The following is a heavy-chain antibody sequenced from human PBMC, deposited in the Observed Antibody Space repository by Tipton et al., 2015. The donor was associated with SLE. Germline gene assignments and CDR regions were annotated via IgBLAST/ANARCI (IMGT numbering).Heavy chain of an antibody. CDR2: IYHSGST. CDR1: GGSISSHY. V-gene: IGHV4-38-2*02. J-gene: IGHJ4*02. CDR3: ARFELDSGGGDY. Sequence: LRLSCTVSGGSISSHYWGWIRQPPGKGLEWIGSIYHSGSTYYNPSLKSRVTISVDTSKNQFSLKLSSVTAADTAVYYCARFELDSGGGDYWGQGTLVTVSS. D-gene: IGHD1-1*01.